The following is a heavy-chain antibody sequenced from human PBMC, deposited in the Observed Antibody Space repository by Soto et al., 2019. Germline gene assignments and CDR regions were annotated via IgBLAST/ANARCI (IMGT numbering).Heavy chain of an antibody. Sequence: QVQLLESGPGLVKPSGTLSLTCAVSGGSISSSXWWSWVRQPPGKGLEWIGEIYYSGSTKYNLSLKSRVTMSVDKSKNQFSLNLSSVTAADTAVYYCARVDFYGSGSYYNDGWFDPWGQGTLVTVSS. V-gene: IGHV4-4*02. CDR1: GGSISSSXW. CDR2: IYYSGST. D-gene: IGHD3-10*01. CDR3: ARVDFYGSGSYYNDGWFDP. J-gene: IGHJ5*02.